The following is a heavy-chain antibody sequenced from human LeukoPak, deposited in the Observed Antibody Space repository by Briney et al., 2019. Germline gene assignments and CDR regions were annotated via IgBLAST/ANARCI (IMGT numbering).Heavy chain of an antibody. CDR2: IYYSGST. Sequence: PSETLSLTCTVSGGSISSSSYYWGWIRQPPGKGLEWIGSIYYSGSTYYNPSLKSRVTISVDTSKNQFSLKLSSVTAADTAVYYCALRITMVRGVIITDYWGQGTLVTVSS. V-gene: IGHV4-39*07. J-gene: IGHJ4*02. CDR1: GGSISSSSYY. D-gene: IGHD3-10*01. CDR3: ALRITMVRGVIITDY.